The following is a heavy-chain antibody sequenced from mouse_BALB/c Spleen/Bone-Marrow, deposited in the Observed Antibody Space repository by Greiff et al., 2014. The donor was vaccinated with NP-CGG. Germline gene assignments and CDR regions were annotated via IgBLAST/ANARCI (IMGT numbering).Heavy chain of an antibody. CDR2: IYPGSGSI. CDR3: ARSPNWGPYYAMDY. J-gene: IGHJ4*01. D-gene: IGHD4-1*01. Sequence: VMLVESGPELVKPGASVKMSCKASGYTFTDYIINWVKQRTGQGLEWIGEIYPGSGSIYYNEKFKGKATLTADKSSNTAYMQFSGLTSEDSAVYFCARSPNWGPYYAMDYWGQGTSVTVSS. V-gene: IGHV1-77*01. CDR1: GYTFTDYI.